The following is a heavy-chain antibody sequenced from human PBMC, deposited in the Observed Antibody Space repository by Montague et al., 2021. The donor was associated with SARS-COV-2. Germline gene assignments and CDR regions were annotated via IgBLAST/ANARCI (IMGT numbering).Heavy chain of an antibody. V-gene: IGHV6-1*01. J-gene: IGHJ1*01. CDR2: TFYRSQWHT. CDR3: ARDGDYGGTWYSFLQN. CDR1: GDSVSSDTAA. D-gene: IGHD4-17*01. Sequence: SAISGDSVSSDTAAWHWIRQSPSRGLEWLGRTFYRSQWHTDSAASVRSRISFSGDISKNQFSLHLNSVTSEDTAIYYCARDGDYGGTWYSFLQNWGQGTLVIVSS.